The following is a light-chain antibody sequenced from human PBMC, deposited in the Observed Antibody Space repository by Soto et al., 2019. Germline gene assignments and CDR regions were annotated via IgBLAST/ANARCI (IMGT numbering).Light chain of an antibody. J-gene: IGLJ3*02. V-gene: IGLV2-23*03. CDR3: CSYAGSTTFWV. Sequence: QSALTQPASVSGSPRQSITISCTGTSRDVGSYNLVSWYQQHPGKAPKLMIYEGAQRPSGVSDRFSGAKSGNAASLSISGLQAEDEADYYCCSYAGSTTFWVFGGGTKLTVL. CDR1: SRDVGSYNL. CDR2: EGA.